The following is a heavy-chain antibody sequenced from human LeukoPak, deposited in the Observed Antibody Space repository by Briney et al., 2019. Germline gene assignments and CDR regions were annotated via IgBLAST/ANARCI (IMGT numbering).Heavy chain of an antibody. CDR2: ITPVINTA. CDR3: ARVNLRGSNYNWFDP. Sequence: ASAKVSCKTSGGTFLSHTFSWVRQAPGQGLEWMGKITPVINTANYAQTFQGRVSIYADKSTTTVYMDLSGLRPDDTAVYYCARVNLRGSNYNWFDPWGQGTLVTVAS. J-gene: IGHJ5*02. CDR1: GGTFLSHT. D-gene: IGHD1-26*01. V-gene: IGHV1-69*08.